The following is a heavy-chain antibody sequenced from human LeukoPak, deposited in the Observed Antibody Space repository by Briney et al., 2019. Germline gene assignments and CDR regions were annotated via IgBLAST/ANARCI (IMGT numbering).Heavy chain of an antibody. CDR1: GGSISSGGYY. CDR2: IYYSGST. CDR3: ARGGEYYDILAGFDY. D-gene: IGHD3-9*01. Sequence: PSQTLSLTCTVSGGSISSGGYYWSWIRPHPGKGLEWIGYIYYSGSTYYNPSLKSRVTISVDTSKNQFSLKLSSVTAADTAVYYCARGGEYYDILAGFDYWGQGTLVTVSS. V-gene: IGHV4-31*03. J-gene: IGHJ4*02.